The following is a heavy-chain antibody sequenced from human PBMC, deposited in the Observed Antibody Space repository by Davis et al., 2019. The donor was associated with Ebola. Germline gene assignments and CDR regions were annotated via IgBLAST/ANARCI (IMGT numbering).Heavy chain of an antibody. J-gene: IGHJ2*01. CDR3: AKASKSGGIWYFDL. CDR2: ISGTDRNT. CDR1: GFTFRSYA. Sequence: GGSLRLSCAASGFTFRSYAMSWVRQAPGEGLEWVSGISGTDRNTYYIDSVRGRFTISRDNSKNTLYLQMDSLRIEDTAVYYCAKASKSGGIWYFDLWGRGTLVTVSS. D-gene: IGHD4-11*01. V-gene: IGHV3-23*01.